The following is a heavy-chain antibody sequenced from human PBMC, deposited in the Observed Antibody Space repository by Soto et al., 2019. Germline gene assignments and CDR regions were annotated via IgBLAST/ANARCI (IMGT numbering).Heavy chain of an antibody. CDR1: GGSLRTHY. CDR3: VRHSYVWWFDP. CDR2: IYDSGST. V-gene: IGHV4-59*08. Sequence: TETLYLTCTVFGGSLRTHYWAGVRQPPGKGLEWIGYIYDSGSTNYNPSLKGRVTISVDTSKNQFSLNLSSVSAADTAVYYCVRHSYVWWFDPWGQGTLVTVSS. J-gene: IGHJ5*02. D-gene: IGHD3-16*01.